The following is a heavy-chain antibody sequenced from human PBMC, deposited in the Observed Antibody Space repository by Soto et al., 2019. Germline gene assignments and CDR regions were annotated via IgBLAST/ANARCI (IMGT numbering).Heavy chain of an antibody. Sequence: GSLRLSCAASGFTFSSYGMHWVRQAPGKGLEWVAVIWYDGSNKYYADSVKGRFTISRDNSKNTLYLQMNSLRAEDTAVYYFARDGGADFDYWGQGTLFTVSS. D-gene: IGHD1-26*01. V-gene: IGHV3-33*01. CDR3: ARDGGADFDY. CDR1: GFTFSSYG. J-gene: IGHJ4*02. CDR2: IWYDGSNK.